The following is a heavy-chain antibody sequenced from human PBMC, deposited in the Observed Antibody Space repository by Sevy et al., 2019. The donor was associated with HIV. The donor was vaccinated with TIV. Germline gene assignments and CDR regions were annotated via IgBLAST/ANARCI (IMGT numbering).Heavy chain of an antibody. CDR3: ARGDDILTGYLGYYGMDV. D-gene: IGHD3-9*01. V-gene: IGHV3-33*01. Sequence: GGSLRLSCAASGFTFSSFGMHWVRQAPGKGLEWVAVIWYDGSNKDYADSVKGRFTISRDNSKNTLYLQINSLRVADTAVYYCARGDDILTGYLGYYGMDVWGQGTTVTVSS. J-gene: IGHJ6*02. CDR1: GFTFSSFG. CDR2: IWYDGSNK.